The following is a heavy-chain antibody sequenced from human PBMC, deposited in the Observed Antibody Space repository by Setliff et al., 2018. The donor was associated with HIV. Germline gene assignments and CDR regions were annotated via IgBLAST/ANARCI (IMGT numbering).Heavy chain of an antibody. CDR3: ARVRVRGDTDYYYYMDV. Sequence: SVKVSCKASGYYFTGYYMHWVRQAPGQGLEWMGGIIPMLGTADHAEKFQDRVTITADESTRTVYMELSSLRSEDTAVYYCARVRVRGDTDYYYYMDVWGKGTTVTVSS. D-gene: IGHD3-10*01. J-gene: IGHJ6*03. CDR2: IIPMLGTA. CDR1: GYYFTGYY. V-gene: IGHV1-69*13.